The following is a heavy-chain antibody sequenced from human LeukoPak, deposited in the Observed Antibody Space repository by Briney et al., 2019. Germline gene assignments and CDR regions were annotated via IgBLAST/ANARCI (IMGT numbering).Heavy chain of an antibody. Sequence: PSETLSLTCTVSGGSISSYYWSWIRQPPGKGLEWIGYIYYSGSTNYSPSLKSRVTISVDASKNQFSLKLSSVTAADTAVYYCARVVLGGYYALCAFDMWGQGTMVTVSS. CDR1: GGSISSYY. V-gene: IGHV4-59*01. CDR3: ARVVLGGYYALCAFDM. D-gene: IGHD3-22*01. CDR2: IYYSGST. J-gene: IGHJ3*02.